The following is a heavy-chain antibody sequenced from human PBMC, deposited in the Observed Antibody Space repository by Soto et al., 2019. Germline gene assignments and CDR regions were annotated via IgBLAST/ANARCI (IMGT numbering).Heavy chain of an antibody. CDR2: IYPGDSDT. CDR1: GYSFTSYW. J-gene: IGHJ6*03. Sequence: GESLKISCKGSGYSFTSYWIGWVRQMHGKGLEWMGIIYPGDSDTRYSPSFQGQVTISADKSISTAYLQWSSLKASDTAMYYCARHLMTTVTTFDYYYYYYMDVWGKGTTVTVSS. CDR3: ARHLMTTVTTFDYYYYYYMDV. V-gene: IGHV5-51*01. D-gene: IGHD4-4*01.